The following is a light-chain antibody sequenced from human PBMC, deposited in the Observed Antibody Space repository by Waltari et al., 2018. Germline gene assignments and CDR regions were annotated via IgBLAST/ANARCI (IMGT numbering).Light chain of an antibody. Sequence: EIVMAQSPGTLSVSPGERVTLSCGASQSVSRNLAWYQQRPGQAPRLLVYGASTRATGVPASFSGSGSGTDFTLTISSLQSEDFAIYFCQQYNSWPYTFGQGTKLEMK. CDR3: QQYNSWPYT. V-gene: IGKV3-15*01. J-gene: IGKJ2*01. CDR2: GAS. CDR1: QSVSRN.